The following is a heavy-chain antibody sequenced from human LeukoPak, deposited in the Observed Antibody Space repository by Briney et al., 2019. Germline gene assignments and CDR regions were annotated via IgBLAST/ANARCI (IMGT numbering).Heavy chain of an antibody. Sequence: ASVKVSCKASGYTFTSYYMHWVRQAPGQGLEWMGIINPSGGSTTYAQKFQGRVTMTRDTSTSTVYMQLSSLRSEDTAVYYCARAHYDFWSSYWGYYYHYGMDVWGQGTTVTVSS. CDR2: INPSGGST. CDR3: ARAHYDFWSSYWGYYYHYGMDV. J-gene: IGHJ6*02. V-gene: IGHV1-46*01. D-gene: IGHD3-3*01. CDR1: GYTFTSYY.